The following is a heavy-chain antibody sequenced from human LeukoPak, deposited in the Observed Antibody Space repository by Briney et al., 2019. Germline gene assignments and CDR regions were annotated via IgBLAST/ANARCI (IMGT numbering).Heavy chain of an antibody. CDR2: ISPTGSAT. CDR1: GFSFSGHW. Sequence: GGSLRLSCTASGFSFSGHWMHWARQLPGKGLVWVSRISPTGSATSYADSVKGRFTVSRDNAKNTLYLQVDNLRAEDTAVYYCARGPNSNWSGLDFWGQGTLLTVSS. CDR3: ARGPNSNWSGLDF. D-gene: IGHD6-6*01. V-gene: IGHV3-74*01. J-gene: IGHJ4*02.